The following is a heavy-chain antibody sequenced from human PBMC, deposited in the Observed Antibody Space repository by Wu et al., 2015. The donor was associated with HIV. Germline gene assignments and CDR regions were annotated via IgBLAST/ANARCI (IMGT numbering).Heavy chain of an antibody. CDR1: GYTFTDYY. V-gene: IGHV1-2*02. J-gene: IGHJ6*03. D-gene: IGHD3-9*01. Sequence: QVQLVQSGAQVQRSGASVKVSCKTSGYTFTDYYIHWVRQAPGQGLQWMGWINPDTGDTKYSQKFKGSVTMTRDTSISTVYMVLTSLKSNDTAIYYCARDWQSRVVFDDFYMDVWGNGTTVIVSS. CDR3: ARDWQSRVVFDDFYMDV. CDR2: INPDTGDT.